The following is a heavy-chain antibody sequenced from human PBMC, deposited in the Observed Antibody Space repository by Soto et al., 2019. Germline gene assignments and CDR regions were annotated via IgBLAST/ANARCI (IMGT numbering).Heavy chain of an antibody. V-gene: IGHV1-69*09. J-gene: IGHJ4*02. D-gene: IGHD2-2*03. CDR2: INLASQLG. Sequence: QVVLLQSGTEVKRPGSSVKVSCKASGVPFKSYGFARVRQAPGRGLERGGRINLASQLGNYEQSLQGRVTITADTSTTTAYMELSGLTSEDTAVYYCPWMKLARLDHWGQGTLVTVSS. CDR3: PWMKLARLDH. CDR1: GVPFKSYG.